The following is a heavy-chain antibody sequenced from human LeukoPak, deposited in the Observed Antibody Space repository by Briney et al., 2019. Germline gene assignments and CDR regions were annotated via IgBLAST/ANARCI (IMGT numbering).Heavy chain of an antibody. CDR2: IYYSGST. V-gene: IGHV4-59*01. J-gene: IGHJ5*02. CDR1: GGSISSYY. CDR3: ARHIQIAFRVFRQGWIDP. Sequence: SETLSLTCTVSGGSISSYYWSWIRQPPGKGLEWIGYIYYSGSTNYNPSLKSRVTISVDTSKNQFSLKLSSVTAADTAVYYCARHIQIAFRVFRQGWIDPWGQGTLVTVSS. D-gene: IGHD3-3*02.